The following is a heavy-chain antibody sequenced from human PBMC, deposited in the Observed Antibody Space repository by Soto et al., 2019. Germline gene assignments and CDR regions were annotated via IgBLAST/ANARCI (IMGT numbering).Heavy chain of an antibody. CDR2: INTDNGNT. J-gene: IGHJ4*02. CDR3: ARRDGNRRSLDY. V-gene: IGHV1-18*01. Sequence: ASVKVSCKASGYTFTNSGIIWVRQAPGQGLEWMGWINTDNGNTNYAQHLQGRVTLTTDTSTSTAYMELRSLRSDHTAVYYCARRDGNRRSLDYWGQGTLVTVSS. D-gene: IGHD4-17*01. CDR1: GYTFTNSG.